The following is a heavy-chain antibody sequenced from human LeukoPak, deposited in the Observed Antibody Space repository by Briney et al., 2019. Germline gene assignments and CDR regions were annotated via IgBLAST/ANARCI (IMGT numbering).Heavy chain of an antibody. Sequence: GESLKISCKASGYSFTSYWIGWVRQLPGKGLEWMGIIDPSDSETRYTPSFQGQVTISVDKSLTTADLQWNSLKASDTAMYYCARQTAMGRSGDYWGQGTLVTVSS. CDR3: ARQTAMGRSGDY. D-gene: IGHD5-18*01. J-gene: IGHJ4*02. CDR1: GYSFTSYW. V-gene: IGHV5-51*01. CDR2: IDPSDSET.